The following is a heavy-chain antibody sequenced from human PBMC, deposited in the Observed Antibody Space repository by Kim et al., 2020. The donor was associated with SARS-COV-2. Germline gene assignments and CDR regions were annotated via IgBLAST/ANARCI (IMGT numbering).Heavy chain of an antibody. CDR3: AKERLGATRWFDY. D-gene: IGHD1-26*01. CDR1: GFTFSSYA. J-gene: IGHJ4*02. V-gene: IGHV3-23*01. CDR2: ISGSGGST. Sequence: GVSLRLSCAASGFTFSSYAMSCVRQAPGKGLEWVSAISGSGGSTYYADSVKGRFTISRDNSKNTLYLQMNSLRAEDTAVYYCAKERLGATRWFDYWGQGTLVTVSS.